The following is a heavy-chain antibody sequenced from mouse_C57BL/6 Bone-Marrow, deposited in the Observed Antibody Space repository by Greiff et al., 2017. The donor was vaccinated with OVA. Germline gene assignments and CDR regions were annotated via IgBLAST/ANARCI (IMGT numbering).Heavy chain of an antibody. J-gene: IGHJ4*01. CDR3: ARGGWMMVSNYYAMDY. Sequence: EVQLVESGPGLVKPSQSLSLTCSVTGYSITSGYYWNWIRQFPGNNLEWMGYISYDGSNNYNPSLKNRTSLTRDTSKNQFFLKLNSVTTEDTATYCCARGGWMMVSNYYAMDYWGQGTSVTVSS. CDR2: ISYDGSN. V-gene: IGHV3-6*01. CDR1: GYSITSGYY. D-gene: IGHD2-3*01.